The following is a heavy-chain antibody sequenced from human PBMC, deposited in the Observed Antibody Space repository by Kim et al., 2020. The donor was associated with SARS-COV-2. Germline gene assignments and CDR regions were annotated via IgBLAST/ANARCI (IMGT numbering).Heavy chain of an antibody. J-gene: IGHJ5*02. CDR1: GGSISSGGYS. CDR2: IYHSGST. CDR3: ARGADDSSGYYADP. V-gene: IGHV4-30-2*01. D-gene: IGHD3-22*01. Sequence: SETLSLTCAVSGGSISSGGYSWSWIRQPPGKGLEWIGYIYHSGSTYYNPSLKSRVTISVDRSKNQFSLKLSSVTAADTAVYYCARGADDSSGYYADPWGQGTLVTVSS.